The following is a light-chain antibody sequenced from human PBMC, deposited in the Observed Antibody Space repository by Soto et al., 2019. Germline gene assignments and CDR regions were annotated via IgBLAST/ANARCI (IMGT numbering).Light chain of an antibody. J-gene: IGLJ1*01. CDR3: CSYAGSRTFV. CDR1: SSDVGSYNL. CDR2: EGS. Sequence: QSALTQPASVSGSPGQSITISCTGTSSDVGSYNLVSWYQQHPGKAPKLMIYEGSKRPSGVSNRCSGSKSGNTASLTISGLQAEDEADYYCCSYAGSRTFVSGTGTKVTVL. V-gene: IGLV2-23*01.